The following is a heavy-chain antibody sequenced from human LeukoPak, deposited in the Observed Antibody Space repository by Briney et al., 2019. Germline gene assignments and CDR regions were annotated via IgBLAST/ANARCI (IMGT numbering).Heavy chain of an antibody. V-gene: IGHV4-39*01. CDR3: ARLGYYDSSGYYLGYTGYYFDY. J-gene: IGHJ4*02. CDR2: IYYSGST. Sequence: SETLSLTCTVSGGSISSSSYYWGWIRQPPGKGLEWIGSIYYSGSTYYNPSLKSRVTISVDTSKTQFSLKLSSVTAADTAVYYCARLGYYDSSGYYLGYTGYYFDYWGQGTLVTVSS. CDR1: GGSISSSSYY. D-gene: IGHD3-22*01.